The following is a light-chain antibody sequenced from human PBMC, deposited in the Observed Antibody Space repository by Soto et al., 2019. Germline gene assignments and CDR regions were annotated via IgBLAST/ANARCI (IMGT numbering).Light chain of an antibody. Sequence: EIVLTQSPGTLSLSQGERATLSCRASQSVSSSYLAWYQQKPGQAPRLLTYGASSRATGIPDRFSGSGSGTDFTLTISRLEPEDFAVYYCQQYGSSRGTFGQGTKVDIK. CDR2: GAS. V-gene: IGKV3-20*01. CDR3: QQYGSSRGT. CDR1: QSVSSSY. J-gene: IGKJ1*01.